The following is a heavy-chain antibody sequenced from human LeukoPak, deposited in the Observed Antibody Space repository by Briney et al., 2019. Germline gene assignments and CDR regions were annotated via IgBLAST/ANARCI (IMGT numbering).Heavy chain of an antibody. J-gene: IGHJ6*03. Sequence: RASVKVSCKASGYTFTSNGISWVRQAPGQGLEWMGWISAYNGNTNYAQKLQGRVTMTTDTSTSTAYMELRSLRSDDTAVYYCARVLTPALIWFGELFGYMDVWGKGTTVTVSS. CDR3: ARVLTPALIWFGELFGYMDV. V-gene: IGHV1-18*01. CDR1: GYTFTSNG. CDR2: ISAYNGNT. D-gene: IGHD3-10*01.